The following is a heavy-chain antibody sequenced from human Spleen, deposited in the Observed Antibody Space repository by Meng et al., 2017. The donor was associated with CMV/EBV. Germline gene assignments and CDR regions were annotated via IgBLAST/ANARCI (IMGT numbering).Heavy chain of an antibody. CDR1: GYTATTYD. CDR3: VRERSWN. J-gene: IGHJ4*02. D-gene: IGHD6-6*01. CDR2: ISTYNGNT. Sequence: ASVKVSCKASGYTATTYDISWVRQAPGHGLEWMGWISTYNGNTKYAQKLQGRVTMNKDTSTRTAYMELRSLRSDDTDMYYCVRERSWNWGQGTLVTVS. V-gene: IGHV1-18*01.